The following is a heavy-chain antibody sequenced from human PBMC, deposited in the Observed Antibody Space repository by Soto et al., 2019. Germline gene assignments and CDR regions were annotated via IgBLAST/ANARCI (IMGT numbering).Heavy chain of an antibody. D-gene: IGHD5-18*01. CDR1: GDTLSTHG. Sequence: QVQLVQSGAEVKKSGSSVKVSCKASGDTLSTHGISWVRQAPGQGLEWMGGTIPIIGTTDYAEKFQGRVTITGDESTTTSYMELSSLRPDDTAVYYCAAGDSSDTGDHWGQGTLVTVSS. CDR2: TIPIIGTT. CDR3: AAGDSSDTGDH. V-gene: IGHV1-69*01. J-gene: IGHJ4*02.